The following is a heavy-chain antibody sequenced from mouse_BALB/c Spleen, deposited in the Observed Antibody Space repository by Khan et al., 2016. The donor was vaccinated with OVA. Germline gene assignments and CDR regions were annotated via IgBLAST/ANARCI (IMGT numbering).Heavy chain of an antibody. V-gene: IGHV3-5*02. D-gene: IGHD1-1*01. CDR1: GISITSGNYR. CDR2: IYYSGTV. Sequence: VQLKESGPGLVKPSQTVSLTCTVTGISITSGNYRWSWIRQFPGNKLEWIGNIYYSGTVTYTPSLTSRTTITRATSKNQFFLEMNPLTTEDTATYYCARDYGSLYWFFDVWGEGTTVTVSS. J-gene: IGHJ1*01. CDR3: ARDYGSLYWFFDV.